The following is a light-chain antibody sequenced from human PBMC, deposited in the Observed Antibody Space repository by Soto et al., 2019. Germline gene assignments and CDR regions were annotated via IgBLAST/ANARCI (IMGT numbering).Light chain of an antibody. CDR3: QQYNNWPWT. Sequence: EIVLTPSPATLSVSPGERATLSCRASQSVSDNLAWYQQKPGQAPRLLIYDASTRATGIPARFGGSGSGTEFTLIISSLQSEDFAVYFCQQYNNWPWTFGQGTKVEIK. CDR1: QSVSDN. V-gene: IGKV3-15*01. CDR2: DAS. J-gene: IGKJ1*01.